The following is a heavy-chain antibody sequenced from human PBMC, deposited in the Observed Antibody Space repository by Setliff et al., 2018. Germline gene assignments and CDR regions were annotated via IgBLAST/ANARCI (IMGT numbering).Heavy chain of an antibody. CDR2: IYPSDSHT. D-gene: IGHD6-13*01. CDR3: ARALASAGTVYFDY. Sequence: GESLKISCKASGYTFSRYWIGWVRQMPGKGLEWLGIIYPSDSHTRYSPSFQGQVTISADKSISTAFLQWSSLKASDTAMYYCARALASAGTVYFDYWGQGTLVTVSS. V-gene: IGHV5-51*01. J-gene: IGHJ4*02. CDR1: GYTFSRYW.